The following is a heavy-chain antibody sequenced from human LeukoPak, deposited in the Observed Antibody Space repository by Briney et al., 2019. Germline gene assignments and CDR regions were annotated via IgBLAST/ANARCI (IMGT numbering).Heavy chain of an antibody. CDR1: GDSVSNKNAA. CDR3: ASGWALS. J-gene: IGHJ5*02. D-gene: IGHD1-26*01. V-gene: IGHV6-1*01. CDR2: TYYRSEWHT. Sequence: LSLTCAISGDSVSNKNAACNWIRQSPSRRLEWLGRTYYRSEWHTDYAFSVKGRITINADTSKNQFSLQLGYVTPEDTAVYYCASGWALSWGQGTLVTVSS.